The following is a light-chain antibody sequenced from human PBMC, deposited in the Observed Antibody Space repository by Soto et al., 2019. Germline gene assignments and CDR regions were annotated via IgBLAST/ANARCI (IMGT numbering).Light chain of an antibody. CDR2: YVS. CDR3: CSYAGSYTWV. J-gene: IGLJ3*02. V-gene: IGLV2-11*01. CDR1: SSDVGGYNY. Sequence: QSVLTQPRSVSGSPGQSVTISCTGTSSDVGGYNYVSWYQQHPGKAPKLMIYYVSKRPSGVPDRFSGSKSVNTASLTISGLQAEDEADYYCCSYAGSYTWVFGGGTKLTVL.